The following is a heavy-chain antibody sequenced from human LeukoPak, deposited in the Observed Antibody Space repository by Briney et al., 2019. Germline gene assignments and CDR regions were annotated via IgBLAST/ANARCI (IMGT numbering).Heavy chain of an antibody. CDR3: ASGHIVVVPAAIAQDY. CDR2: ISSSGSTI. J-gene: IGHJ4*02. Sequence: PGGSLRLSCAASGFTFSSYEMNWVRQAPGKGLEWVSYISSSGSTIYYADSVKGRFTSSRDNAKNSLYLQMNSLRAEDTAVYYCASGHIVVVPAAIAQDYWGQGTLVTVSS. D-gene: IGHD2-2*01. CDR1: GFTFSSYE. V-gene: IGHV3-48*03.